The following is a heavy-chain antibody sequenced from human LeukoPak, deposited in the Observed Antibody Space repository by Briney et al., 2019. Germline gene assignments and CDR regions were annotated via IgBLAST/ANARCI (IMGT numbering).Heavy chain of an antibody. CDR2: IYTSGST. D-gene: IGHD3-22*01. J-gene: IGHJ5*02. CDR3: ARDYSSGYFNWFDP. V-gene: IGHV4-4*07. Sequence: SETLSLTCTVSGGSISSYYWSWIRQPAGKGLEWIGRIYTSGSTNYNPSLKSRVTMSVDTSKNQFSLKLSSVTAADTSVYYCARDYSSGYFNWFDPWGQGTLVTVSS. CDR1: GGSISSYY.